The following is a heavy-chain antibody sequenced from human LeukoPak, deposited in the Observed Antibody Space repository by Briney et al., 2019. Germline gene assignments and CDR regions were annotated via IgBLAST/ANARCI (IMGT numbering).Heavy chain of an antibody. CDR1: GYTFTSYG. Sequence: ASVKVSCKASGYTFTSYGISWVRQAPRQGLEWMGWISAYNGNTNYAQKLQGRVTMTTDTSTSTAYMELRSLRSDDTAVYYCATRVPRHSNYASMGIDAFDIWGQGTMVTVSS. CDR2: ISAYNGNT. CDR3: ATRVPRHSNYASMGIDAFDI. V-gene: IGHV1-18*01. J-gene: IGHJ3*02. D-gene: IGHD4-11*01.